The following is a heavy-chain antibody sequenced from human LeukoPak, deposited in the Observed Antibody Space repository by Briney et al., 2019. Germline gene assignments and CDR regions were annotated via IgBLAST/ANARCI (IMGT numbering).Heavy chain of an antibody. CDR1: GFIFSDDY. CDR3: AKGKKGLLFVRGVDFDY. Sequence: GGSLRLSCAASGFIFSDDYMSWIRQAPGKGLEWVSYISGSDNTRYYADSVKGRFTISRDNSKNTLSLQMNSLRAEDTAVYYCAKGKKGLLFVRGVDFDYWGQGTLVTVSS. D-gene: IGHD3-10*01. V-gene: IGHV3-11*04. J-gene: IGHJ4*02. CDR2: ISGSDNTR.